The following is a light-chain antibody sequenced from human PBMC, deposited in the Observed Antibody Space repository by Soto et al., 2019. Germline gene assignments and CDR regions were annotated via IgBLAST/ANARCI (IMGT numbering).Light chain of an antibody. CDR2: VNN. J-gene: IGLJ3*02. V-gene: IGLV1-40*01. Sequence: QSALTQPPSVSGAPGQRVTISCTGSGSNIGAGYDVNWYQQLPGTAPKLLIYVNNNRPSGVPDRFSGSRSGTSASLAITGLQAEDEADYYCQSYDSSIWVFGGGTKLTVL. CDR3: QSYDSSIWV. CDR1: GSNIGAGYD.